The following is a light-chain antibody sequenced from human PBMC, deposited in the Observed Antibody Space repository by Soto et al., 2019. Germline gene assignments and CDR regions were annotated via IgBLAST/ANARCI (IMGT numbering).Light chain of an antibody. Sequence: QSMLTQPASVSGSPGQSITISCTGTSSDVGGYNYVSWYQQHPGNAPRLMIYEVNNRPSGVPNRFSGSKSGNTAYLTISGLQAEDEADYYCSSKTSSRTPFVFGTGTKVTVL. CDR3: SSKTSSRTPFV. J-gene: IGLJ1*01. CDR1: SSDVGGYNY. V-gene: IGLV2-14*01. CDR2: EVN.